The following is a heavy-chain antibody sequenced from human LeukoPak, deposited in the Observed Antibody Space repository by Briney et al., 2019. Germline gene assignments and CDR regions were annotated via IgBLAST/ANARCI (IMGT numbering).Heavy chain of an antibody. D-gene: IGHD3-22*01. CDR1: GFAFSSYT. CDR2: ITTSSRDI. J-gene: IGHJ6*02. Sequence: PGGSLRLSCAASGFAFSSYTMNWVRQAPGKGLQWVSSITTSSRDISYTDSVTGRFTISRDNAKNSLYLQMNSLRAEDTAVYYCAREAEPTYYYESNGYEDHAMDVWGQGTTVTVSS. CDR3: AREAEPTYYYESNGYEDHAMDV. V-gene: IGHV3-21*01.